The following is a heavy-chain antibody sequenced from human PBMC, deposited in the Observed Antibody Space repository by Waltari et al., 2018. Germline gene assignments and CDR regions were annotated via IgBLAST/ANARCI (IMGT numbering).Heavy chain of an antibody. CDR1: GYTLTESP. Sequence: QVQLVQYGAEVKKPGASVKFSCKVSGYTLTESPMHWVRQAPGKGLEWMGGYVPEDGETIYAQSFQGRVAMTEDSSTDTAYMELTSLTSEDTAVYYCATDHYRQSGYDSWGQGTLVTVSS. J-gene: IGHJ5*02. D-gene: IGHD5-12*01. CDR2: YVPEDGET. CDR3: ATDHYRQSGYDS. V-gene: IGHV1-24*01.